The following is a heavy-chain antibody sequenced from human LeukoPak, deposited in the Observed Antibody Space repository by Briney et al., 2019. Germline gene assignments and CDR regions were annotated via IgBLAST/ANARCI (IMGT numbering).Heavy chain of an antibody. Sequence: SQTLSLTCTVSGGSISSGDYYWSWIRQPPGKGLEWIGYIYYSGSTYYNPSLKSRVTISVDTSKNQFSLKLSCVTAADTAVYYCAREAGYDILTGYYGPNWFVPWGQGTLVTVSS. CDR3: AREAGYDILTGYYGPNWFVP. D-gene: IGHD3-9*01. CDR1: GGSISSGDYY. J-gene: IGHJ5*02. CDR2: IYYSGST. V-gene: IGHV4-30-4*01.